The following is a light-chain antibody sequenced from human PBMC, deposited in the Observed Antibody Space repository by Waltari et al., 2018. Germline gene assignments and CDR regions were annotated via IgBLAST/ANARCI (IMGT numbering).Light chain of an antibody. Sequence: EIVLTQSPDFQSVTPKEKVTLTCRASQSIGRSLNLYQQKPDQSPKLLIKSASQSISVVPSRFSGSGSGTDFTLTISSLEAEDAAAYYCHQSSSLPWTFGQGTKVEIK. CDR1: QSIGRS. CDR2: SAS. V-gene: IGKV6D-21*02. J-gene: IGKJ1*01. CDR3: HQSSSLPWT.